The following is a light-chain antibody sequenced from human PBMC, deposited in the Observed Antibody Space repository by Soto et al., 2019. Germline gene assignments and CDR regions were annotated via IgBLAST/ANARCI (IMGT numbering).Light chain of an antibody. CDR2: ENN. V-gene: IGLV1-51*02. CDR3: AAWDDSLNGYV. CDR1: SSNIGNNY. Sequence: QSVLTQRPSVSAAPGQKVTISCSGSSSNIGNNYVSWYQQLPGTAPKLLIYENNKRPSGVPDRFSGSKSGTSATLGISGLQSEDEADYYCAAWDDSLNGYVFGPGTKVTV. J-gene: IGLJ1*01.